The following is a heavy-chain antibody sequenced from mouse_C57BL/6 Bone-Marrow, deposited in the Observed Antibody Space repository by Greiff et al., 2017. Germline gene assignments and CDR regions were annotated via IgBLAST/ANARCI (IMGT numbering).Heavy chain of an antibody. J-gene: IGHJ3*01. CDR3: ERHSYYGSSSWFAY. CDR1: GFTFSSYG. Sequence: EVKVVESGGDLVKPGGSLKLSCAASGFTFSSYGMSWVRQTPDKRLEWVATISSGGSYTYYPDSVKGRFTISRDNAKNTLYLQMRSLKSEDTAMYYCERHSYYGSSSWFAYWGQGTLVTVSA. V-gene: IGHV5-6*01. D-gene: IGHD1-1*01. CDR2: ISSGGSYT.